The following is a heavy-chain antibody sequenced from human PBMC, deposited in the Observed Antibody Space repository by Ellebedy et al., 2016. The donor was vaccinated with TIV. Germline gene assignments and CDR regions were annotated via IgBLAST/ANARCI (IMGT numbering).Heavy chain of an antibody. D-gene: IGHD2-21*02. Sequence: GESLKISCAASGFTFSSYAMSWVRQAPGKGLEWVSAISGSGGSTYYADSVKGRFTISRDNSKNTLYLQMNSLRAEDTAVYYCAGAYCGGDCYPDYWGQGTLVTVSS. J-gene: IGHJ4*02. CDR1: GFTFSSYA. CDR2: ISGSGGST. CDR3: AGAYCGGDCYPDY. V-gene: IGHV3-23*01.